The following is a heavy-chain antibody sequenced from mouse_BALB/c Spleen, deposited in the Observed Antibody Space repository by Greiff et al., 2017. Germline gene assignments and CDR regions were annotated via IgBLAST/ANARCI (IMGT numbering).Heavy chain of an antibody. Sequence: EVMLVESGGGLVKPGGSLKLSCAASGFTFSSYAMSWVRQTPEKRLEWVASISSGGSTYYPDSVKGRFTISRDNARNILYLQMSSLRSEDTAMYYCARVELRRNYFDYWGQGTTLTVSS. D-gene: IGHD2-4*01. CDR2: ISSGGST. J-gene: IGHJ2*01. V-gene: IGHV5-6-5*01. CDR1: GFTFSSYA. CDR3: ARVELRRNYFDY.